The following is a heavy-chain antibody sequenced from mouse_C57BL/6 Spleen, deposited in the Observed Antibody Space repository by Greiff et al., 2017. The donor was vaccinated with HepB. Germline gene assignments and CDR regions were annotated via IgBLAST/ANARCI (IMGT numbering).Heavy chain of an antibody. CDR1: GFTFNDYQ. D-gene: IGHD1-1*01. CDR3: VKAVSSGSSYTWFAY. CDR2: IRNKANGYTT. J-gene: IGHJ3*01. V-gene: IGHV7-4*01. Sequence: EVKLVESGGGLVQPGASLRLSCAASGFTFNDYQMSWVRQAPGKAPEWLALIRNKANGYTTEYTASVKGRFTISRDNSQNILYLQMNTLRAGDSATYYCVKAVSSGSSYTWFAYWGQGTLVTVSA.